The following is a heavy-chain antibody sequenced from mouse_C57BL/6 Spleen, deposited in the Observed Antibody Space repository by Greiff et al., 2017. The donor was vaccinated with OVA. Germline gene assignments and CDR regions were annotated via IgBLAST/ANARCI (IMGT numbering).Heavy chain of an antibody. Sequence: VQLQQSGAELVKPGASVKMSCKASGYTFTSYWITWVKQRPGQGLEWIGDIYPGSGSTNCNEKFKSKATLTVDTSSSTAYMQLSSLTSEDSAVYYCASRDSSGYGDYFDYWGQGTTLTVSS. CDR1: GYTFTSYW. J-gene: IGHJ2*01. D-gene: IGHD3-2*02. CDR2: IYPGSGST. CDR3: ASRDSSGYGDYFDY. V-gene: IGHV1-55*01.